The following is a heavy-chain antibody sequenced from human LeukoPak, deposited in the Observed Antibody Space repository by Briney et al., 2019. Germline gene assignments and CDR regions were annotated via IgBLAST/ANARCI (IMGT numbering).Heavy chain of an antibody. D-gene: IGHD2-8*01. CDR2: ISGSGGST. Sequence: PGGSLRLSCAASGFTFSSYAMSWVRQAPGKGLEWVSAISGSGGSTYYADSVKGRFTISRDNSKNTLYLQMNSLRAEDTAVYCCAKSSKKIMVYYFDYWGQGTLVTVSS. V-gene: IGHV3-23*01. CDR3: AKSSKKIMVYYFDY. J-gene: IGHJ4*02. CDR1: GFTFSSYA.